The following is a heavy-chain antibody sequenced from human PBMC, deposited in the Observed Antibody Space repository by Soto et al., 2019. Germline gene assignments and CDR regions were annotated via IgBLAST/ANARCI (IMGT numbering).Heavy chain of an antibody. CDR3: ATSVAGTSWFDP. CDR1: GYSFTSYW. D-gene: IGHD6-19*01. V-gene: IGHV5-10-1*01. Sequence: GESLKISCKGSGYSFTSYWISWVRQMPGKGLEWMGRIDPSDSYTNYSPSFQGHVTTSADKSISTAYLQWSSLKASDTAMYYCATSVAGTSWFDPWGQGTLVTVSS. J-gene: IGHJ5*02. CDR2: IDPSDSYT.